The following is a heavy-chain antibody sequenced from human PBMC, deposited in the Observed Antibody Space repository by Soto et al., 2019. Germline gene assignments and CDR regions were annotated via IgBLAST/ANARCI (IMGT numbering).Heavy chain of an antibody. J-gene: IGHJ3*02. CDR2: ISGDSANM. CDR3: ARGRYFESTGHVAAPDI. D-gene: IGHD3-22*01. Sequence: VQLVESGGGLVQPGRSLRLSCAGAEFNFDDYVMEWIRQAPGKGLEWVSGISGDSANMGYADSVRGRFTISRDNAKKSLYLQMNSLRVEDTDLYYCARGRYFESTGHVAAPDIWGQGTMVTVSS. CDR1: EFNFDDYV. V-gene: IGHV3-9*01.